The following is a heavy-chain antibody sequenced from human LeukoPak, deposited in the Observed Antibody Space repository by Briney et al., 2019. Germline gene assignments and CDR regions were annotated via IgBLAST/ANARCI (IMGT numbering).Heavy chain of an antibody. J-gene: IGHJ5*02. D-gene: IGHD5-18*01. V-gene: IGHV3-21*01. Sequence: GGSLRLSCAASGFTFNSYSMNWVRQAPGKGLEWVSSISSSSSYIYYADSVKGRFTISRDNAKNSLYLQMNSLRAEDTAVYYCARGYSYGTNWFDPWGQGTLVTVSS. CDR3: ARGYSYGTNWFDP. CDR1: GFTFNSYS. CDR2: ISSSSSYI.